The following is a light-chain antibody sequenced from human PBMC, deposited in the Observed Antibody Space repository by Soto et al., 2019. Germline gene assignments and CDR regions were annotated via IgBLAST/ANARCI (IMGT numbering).Light chain of an antibody. V-gene: IGKV1-5*01. Sequence: DIQMTQSPSTLSAFVGARVTITCRASQSISTWLAWYQQKPGKAPNLLIYDASTLESGVPSRFSGSGSGTEFTLTISSLQPDDFATYYCQQYNSYSTFGQGTRVEI. CDR2: DAS. J-gene: IGKJ1*01. CDR3: QQYNSYST. CDR1: QSISTW.